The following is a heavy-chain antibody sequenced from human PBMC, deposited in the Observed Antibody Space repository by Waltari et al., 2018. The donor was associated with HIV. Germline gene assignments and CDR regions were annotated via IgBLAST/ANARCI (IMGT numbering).Heavy chain of an antibody. CDR3: ARGSYYGSGSYDYYYGMDV. V-gene: IGHV3-30*04. J-gene: IGHJ6*02. D-gene: IGHD3-10*01. CDR1: GFTFGRYA. CDR2: ISYDGSNK. Sequence: VQLVESGGVVVQPGCSLRLSWAASGFTFGRYAIHCVRQAPGKGLEWVAVISYDGSNKYYADSVKGRFTISRDNSKNTLYLQMNSLRAEDTAVYYCARGSYYGSGSYDYYYGMDVWGQGTTVTVS.